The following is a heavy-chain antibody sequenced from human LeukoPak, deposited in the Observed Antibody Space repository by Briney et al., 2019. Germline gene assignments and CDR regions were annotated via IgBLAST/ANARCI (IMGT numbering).Heavy chain of an antibody. J-gene: IGHJ4*02. Sequence: GGSLRLSCAASGFTFDDYDMHWVRQAPGKGLEWVSLISGDGGSTYYADSVRGRFTISRDSSKNTLYLQMDSLRVEDTAVYYCARGLKDSSGYYYDYWGQGTLVTVSS. CDR3: ARGLKDSSGYYYDY. CDR2: ISGDGGST. D-gene: IGHD3-22*01. CDR1: GFTFDDYD. V-gene: IGHV3-43*02.